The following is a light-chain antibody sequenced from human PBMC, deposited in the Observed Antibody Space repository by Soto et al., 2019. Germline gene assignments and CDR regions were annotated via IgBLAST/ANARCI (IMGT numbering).Light chain of an antibody. V-gene: IGKV1-39*01. CDR2: AAS. Sequence: DTQMTQSPSSLSASVGDTVTISCRPSQSISSYVNWYQQAPGKAPVLLIYAASSLQSGVPSRFSGSESGTDFTLTISSLQPEDFGTYYCQQSYRTPWTCGQGTKVEIK. CDR1: QSISSY. J-gene: IGKJ1*01. CDR3: QQSYRTPWT.